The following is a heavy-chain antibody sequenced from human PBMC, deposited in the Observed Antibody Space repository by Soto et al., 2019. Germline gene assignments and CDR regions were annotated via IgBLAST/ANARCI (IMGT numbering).Heavy chain of an antibody. D-gene: IGHD3-10*01. J-gene: IGHJ6*02. CDR1: GFTFSSYS. V-gene: IGHV3-48*02. CDR3: ARVNGGSGSYYYYYYYYGMDV. CDR2: ISSSSSTI. Sequence: GGSLRLSCAASGFTFSSYSMNWVRQAPGKGLEWVSYISSSSSTIYYADSVKGRFTISRDNAKNSLYLQMNSLRDEDTAVYYCARVNGGSGSYYYYYYYYGMDVWGQGTTVTVSS.